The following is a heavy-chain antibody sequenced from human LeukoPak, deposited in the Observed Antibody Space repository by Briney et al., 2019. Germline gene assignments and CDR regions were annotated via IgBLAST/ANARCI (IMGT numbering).Heavy chain of an antibody. CDR3: ARDISFEDSSGPSYFDY. CDR1: GGTFSSYA. CDR2: IIPIFGTA. Sequence: ASVKVSCKASGGTFSSYAISWVRQAPGQGLEWMGGIIPIFGTANYAQKFQGRATITADESTSTAYMELSSLRSEDTAVYYCARDISFEDSSGPSYFDYWGQGTLVTVSS. V-gene: IGHV1-69*13. D-gene: IGHD6-25*01. J-gene: IGHJ4*02.